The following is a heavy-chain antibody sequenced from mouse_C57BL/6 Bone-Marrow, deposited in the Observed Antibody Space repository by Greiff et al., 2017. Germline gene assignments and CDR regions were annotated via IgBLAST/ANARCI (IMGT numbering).Heavy chain of an antibody. Sequence: VQLQQPGAELVRPGSSVKLSCKASGYTFTSYWMDWVKQRPGQGLEWIGNIYPSDSETHYNQKFKDKATLTVDKSSGTAYMQLSTLTSEDSAVYYCARSTYGGQGPTLTVSS. J-gene: IGHJ2*01. CDR3: ARSTY. CDR1: GYTFTSYW. V-gene: IGHV1-61*01. CDR2: IYPSDSET.